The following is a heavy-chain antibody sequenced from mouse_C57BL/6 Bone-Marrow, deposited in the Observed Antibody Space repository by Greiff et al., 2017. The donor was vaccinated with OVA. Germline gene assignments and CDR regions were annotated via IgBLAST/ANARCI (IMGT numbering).Heavy chain of an antibody. CDR2: IDTENGDT. J-gene: IGHJ2*01. Sequence: VQLKQSGAELVRPGASVKLSCTASGFNIKDDYMHWVKQRPEQGLEWIGWIDTENGDTEYASKFQGKATITADTSSNTAYLQLSSLTSEDTAVYYCTTIVAFDYWGQGTTLTVSS. V-gene: IGHV14-4*01. CDR1: GFNIKDDY. CDR3: TTIVAFDY. D-gene: IGHD1-1*01.